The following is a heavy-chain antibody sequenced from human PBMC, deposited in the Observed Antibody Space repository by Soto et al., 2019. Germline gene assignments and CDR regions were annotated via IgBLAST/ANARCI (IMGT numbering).Heavy chain of an antibody. J-gene: IGHJ3*02. CDR2: TYYRSKWYN. V-gene: IGHV6-1*01. CDR1: GDSVSSNSAA. Sequence: SQTLSLTCAISGDSVSSNSAAWNWIRQSPSRGLEWLGRTYYRSKWYNDYAVSVKSRITINPDTSKNQFSLQLNSVTPEDTAVYYCARVGGSPYYDILTGYSRGAFDIWGQGTMVTVSS. CDR3: ARVGGSPYYDILTGYSRGAFDI. D-gene: IGHD3-9*01.